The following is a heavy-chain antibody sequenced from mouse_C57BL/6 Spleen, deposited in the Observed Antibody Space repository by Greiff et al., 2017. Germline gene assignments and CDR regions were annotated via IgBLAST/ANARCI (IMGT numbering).Heavy chain of an antibody. D-gene: IGHD2-5*01. CDR2: INYNGSSN. Sequence: EVKLLESERGLVQPGSSMKLSCTASGFTFSDYYMAWVRQVPGKSLEWIANINYNGSSNCYLDSFKSRFIFSGDKAKNILYLQMSSLKSEDTATYYWERDSNYAIAYWGQGTLVTVSA. CDR3: ERDSNYAIAY. J-gene: IGHJ3*01. CDR1: GFTFSDYY. V-gene: IGHV5-16*01.